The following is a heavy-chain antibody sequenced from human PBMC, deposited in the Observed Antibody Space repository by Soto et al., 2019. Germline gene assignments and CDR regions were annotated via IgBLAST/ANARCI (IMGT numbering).Heavy chain of an antibody. V-gene: IGHV5-51*01. Sequence: GRSLKISCKGSGYSFTSYWIGWVRQMPGKGLEWMGIIYPGDSDTRYSPSFQGQVTISADKSISTAYLQWSSLKASDTAMYYCARHRIVGATSYYYYGMDVWGQGTTVTVSS. CDR2: IYPGDSDT. J-gene: IGHJ6*02. D-gene: IGHD1-26*01. CDR1: GYSFTSYW. CDR3: ARHRIVGATSYYYYGMDV.